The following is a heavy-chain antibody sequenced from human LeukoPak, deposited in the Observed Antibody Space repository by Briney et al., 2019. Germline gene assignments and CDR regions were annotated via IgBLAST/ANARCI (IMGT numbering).Heavy chain of an antibody. Sequence: GGSLRLSCAASGFTFSSYSMNWVRQAPGKGLEWVSSISSSSTYIYYVDSVKGRFTISRDNAKNSLYLQMNSLRAEDTAVYYCARDYYYDSSGYYYGFDYWGQGTLVTVSS. CDR1: GFTFSSYS. V-gene: IGHV3-21*01. CDR2: ISSSSTYI. J-gene: IGHJ4*02. D-gene: IGHD3-22*01. CDR3: ARDYYYDSSGYYYGFDY.